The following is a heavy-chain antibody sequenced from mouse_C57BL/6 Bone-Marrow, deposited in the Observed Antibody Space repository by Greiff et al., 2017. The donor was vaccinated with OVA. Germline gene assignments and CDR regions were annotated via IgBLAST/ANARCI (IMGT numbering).Heavy chain of an antibody. CDR2: IYPGDGDT. CDR3: VRQVLFYALDY. Sequence: VQVVESGAELVKPGASVKISCKASGYAFSSYWMNWVKQRPGKGLEWIGQIYPGDGDTNYNGKFKGKATLTADKSSSTAYMQLSSLTSEDSAVYFCVRQVLFYALDYWGQGTSVTVSS. CDR1: GYAFSSYW. V-gene: IGHV1-80*01. D-gene: IGHD5-1*01. J-gene: IGHJ4*01.